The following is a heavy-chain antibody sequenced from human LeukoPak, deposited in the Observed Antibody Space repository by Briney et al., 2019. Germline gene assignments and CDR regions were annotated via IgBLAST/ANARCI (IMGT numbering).Heavy chain of an antibody. CDR2: ISYDGSNK. Sequence: GRSLRLSCAASGFTFSSHAMHWVRQAPGKGLEWVAVISYDGSNKYYADSVKGRFTISRDNSKNTLYLQMNSLRAEDTAVYYCARGAFYNWNDGWFDPWGQGTLVTVSS. J-gene: IGHJ5*02. V-gene: IGHV3-30-3*01. CDR3: ARGAFYNWNDGWFDP. D-gene: IGHD1-20*01. CDR1: GFTFSSHA.